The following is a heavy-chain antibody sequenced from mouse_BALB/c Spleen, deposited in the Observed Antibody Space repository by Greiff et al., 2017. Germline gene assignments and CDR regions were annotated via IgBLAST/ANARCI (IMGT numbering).Heavy chain of an antibody. J-gene: IGHJ3*01. Sequence: VQRVESGPGLVAPSQSLSITCTVSGFSLTNSGVHWVRQSPGKGLEWLGVIWGDGSTNYNSAFKSRLSISKDNSKSQVFLKMNSLQTDDTARYYCANYGKFAYWGQGTLVTVSA. CDR2: IWGDGST. CDR3: ANYGKFAY. CDR1: GFSLTNSG. D-gene: IGHD2-1*01. V-gene: IGHV2-6-6*01.